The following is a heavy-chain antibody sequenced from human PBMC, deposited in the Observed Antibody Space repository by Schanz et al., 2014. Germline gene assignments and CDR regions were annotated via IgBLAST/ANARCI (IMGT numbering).Heavy chain of an antibody. J-gene: IGHJ4*02. D-gene: IGHD5-12*01. CDR2: MNESHSTI. CDR1: GFTLSAYA. V-gene: IGHV3-23*01. Sequence: EVHLLESGGGLVQPGGSLRLSCAASGFTLSAYAMTWVRQIPGKGLEWVSAMNESHSTIYYADSVRGRFTISRDNAENTLFLQMNSLRAEDTAVYYCARKVVATIGGYYDNWGQGTLVTVSS. CDR3: ARKVVATIGGYYDN.